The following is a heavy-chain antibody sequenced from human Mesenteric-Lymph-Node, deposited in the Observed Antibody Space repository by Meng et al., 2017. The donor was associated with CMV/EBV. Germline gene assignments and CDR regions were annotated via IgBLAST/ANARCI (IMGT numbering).Heavy chain of an antibody. CDR1: GFSFNTYS. D-gene: IGHD6-6*01. J-gene: IGHJ4*02. CDR2: ISTTGSSI. V-gene: IGHV3-48*04. Sequence: GESLKISCAASGFSFNTYSMNWVRQAPGKGLEWVSCISTTGSSIHYADSVKGRFTISRDNAKNSLYLQMNSLRAEDTAVYYCARGDEYSSSFDYWGQGTLVTVSS. CDR3: ARGDEYSSSFDY.